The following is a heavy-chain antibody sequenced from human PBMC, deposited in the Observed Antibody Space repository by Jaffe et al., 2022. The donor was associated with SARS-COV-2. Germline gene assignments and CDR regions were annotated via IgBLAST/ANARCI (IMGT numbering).Heavy chain of an antibody. V-gene: IGHV3-30*18. Sequence: QVQLVESGGGVVQPGRSLRLSCAASGFTFSTYDIHWVRQAPGKGLEWVAVISDDGSNTYYADSVRGRFTISRDNSKNTLYLQMNSLREEDTAVYYCAKDRRTSGHYSPGSYWGQGTLVTVSS. CDR3: AKDRRTSGHYSPGSY. D-gene: IGHD3-22*01. J-gene: IGHJ4*02. CDR2: ISDDGSNT. CDR1: GFTFSTYD.